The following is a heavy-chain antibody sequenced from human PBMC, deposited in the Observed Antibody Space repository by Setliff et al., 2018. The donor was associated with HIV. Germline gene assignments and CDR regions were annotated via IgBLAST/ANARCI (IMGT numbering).Heavy chain of an antibody. CDR1: GFTFSSYA. J-gene: IGHJ4*03. CDR2: VSYDGSNK. Sequence: PGGSLRLSCAASGFTFSSYAMHWVRQAPGKGLEGVAVVSYDGSNKYYADSVKGRFTISRDNSKNTLYHQMNSLRVEDTAVYHCARSPQGGYFDYWGQGTLVTSPQ. CDR3: ARSPQGGYFDY. V-gene: IGHV3-30*14.